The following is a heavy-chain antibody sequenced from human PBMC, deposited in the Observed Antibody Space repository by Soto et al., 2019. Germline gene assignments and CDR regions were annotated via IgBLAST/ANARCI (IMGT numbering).Heavy chain of an antibody. CDR2: IKSKTDGGTT. Sequence: GGSLRLSCAASGFTFSNAWMSWVRQAPGKGLEWVGRIKSKTDGGTTDYAAPVKGRFTISRDDSKNTLYLQMNSLKTEDTAVYYCTTDHVVVVAATPGDFDYWGQGTLVTVSS. CDR1: GFTFSNAW. J-gene: IGHJ4*02. V-gene: IGHV3-15*01. D-gene: IGHD2-15*01. CDR3: TTDHVVVVAATPGDFDY.